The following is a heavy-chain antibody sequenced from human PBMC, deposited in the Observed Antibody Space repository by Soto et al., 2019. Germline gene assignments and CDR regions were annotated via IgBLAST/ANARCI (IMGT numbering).Heavy chain of an antibody. V-gene: IGHV3-33*01. CDR2: IWYDGSNK. CDR3: ASEKGGDPEYYYYGMDV. CDR1: GFTFSSYG. J-gene: IGHJ6*02. Sequence: HPGGSLRLSCAASGFTFSSYGMHWVRQAPGKGLEWVAVIWYDGSNKYYADSVKGRFTISRDNSKNTLYLQMNSLRAEDTAVYYCASEKGGDPEYYYYGMDVWGQGTTVTVSS. D-gene: IGHD4-17*01.